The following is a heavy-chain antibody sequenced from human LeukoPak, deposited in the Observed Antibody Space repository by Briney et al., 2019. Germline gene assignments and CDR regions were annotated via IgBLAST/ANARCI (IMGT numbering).Heavy chain of an antibody. D-gene: IGHD6-13*01. J-gene: IGHJ4*02. CDR3: ARAESSSRVDY. Sequence: SETLSLTCTVSGCPIRSYYWFWLRQPPGKGLEWIGNMYYSGSTNYNPSLKSRVTISVDTPRNQFSLKLSSVTAAVPAFYYCARAESSSRVDYSCQGTLVTVSS. CDR2: MYYSGST. CDR1: GCPIRSYY. V-gene: IGHV4-59*01.